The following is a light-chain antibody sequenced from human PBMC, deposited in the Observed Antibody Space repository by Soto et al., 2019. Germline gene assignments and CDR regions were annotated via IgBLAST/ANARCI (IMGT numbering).Light chain of an antibody. Sequence: QSVLTQPPSVSGAPGQRVNIACTGSNSNIGAGYDVHWYRQSPGTAPQLLLSGHSHRPSGVPDRFSGSKSGTSAFLAITGLQHGDEADYFCQSYDTGVDGLIFGGGTKLTVL. CDR3: QSYDTGVDGLI. CDR2: GHS. CDR1: NSNIGAGYD. J-gene: IGLJ2*01. V-gene: IGLV1-40*01.